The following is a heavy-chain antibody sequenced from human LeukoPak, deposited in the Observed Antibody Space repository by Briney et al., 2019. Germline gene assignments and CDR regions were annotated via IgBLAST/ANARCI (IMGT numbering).Heavy chain of an antibody. J-gene: IGHJ3*02. D-gene: IGHD6-19*01. CDR3: ATPGGYSSGWSGAFDI. Sequence: PSETLSLTCTVSGGSISSYYWSWIRQPPGKGLEWIGYIYYSGSTNYNPSLKSRVTISVDTSKNQFSLKLSSVTAADTAVYYCATPGGYSSGWSGAFDIWGQGTMVTVSS. CDR2: IYYSGST. CDR1: GGSISSYY. V-gene: IGHV4-59*12.